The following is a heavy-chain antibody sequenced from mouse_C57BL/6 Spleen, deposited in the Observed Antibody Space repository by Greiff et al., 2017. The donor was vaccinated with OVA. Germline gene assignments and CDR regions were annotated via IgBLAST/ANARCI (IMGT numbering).Heavy chain of an antibody. Sequence: VQLQQSGAELVRPGASVKLSCTASGFNIKDDYMHWVKQRPEQGLEWIGWIDPENGDTEYASKFQGKATITADTSSNTAYLQLSSLTSEDTAVYYGTTRGSTTRGNAMDYWGQGTSVTVSS. CDR3: TTRGSTTRGNAMDY. J-gene: IGHJ4*01. V-gene: IGHV14-4*01. CDR2: IDPENGDT. D-gene: IGHD1-1*01. CDR1: GFNIKDDY.